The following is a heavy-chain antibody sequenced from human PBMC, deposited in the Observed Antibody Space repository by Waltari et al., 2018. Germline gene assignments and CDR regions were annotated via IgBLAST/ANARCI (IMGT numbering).Heavy chain of an antibody. V-gene: IGHV4-34*01. Sequence: QVQLQQWGAGLLKPSETLSLTCAVYGGSFSGYYWTWIRQSPGKGLEWVGEIPRSVSTYYNPAIKSRVTMLVDASENQFSLRLTSVTAADTAVYYCARGIPVRIFDDWGQGTLVTVSS. CDR1: GGSFSGYY. CDR2: IPRSVST. CDR3: ARGIPVRIFDD. J-gene: IGHJ4*02. D-gene: IGHD2-21*01.